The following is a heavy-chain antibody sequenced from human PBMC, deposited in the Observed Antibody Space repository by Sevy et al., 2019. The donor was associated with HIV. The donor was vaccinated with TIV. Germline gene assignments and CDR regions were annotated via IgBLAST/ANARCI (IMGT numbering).Heavy chain of an antibody. CDR3: ARDYVPPYDTGWIYGMAV. D-gene: IGHD6-19*01. Sequence: ASVKVSCKASGYTFTSYAMHWVRQAPGQRLEWMGWINAGNGNTKYEQKFQGRVTITRDTSASTAYMELSSLRSEDTAVYYCARDYVPPYDTGWIYGMAVWGQGTTVTVSS. J-gene: IGHJ6*02. V-gene: IGHV1-3*01. CDR2: INAGNGNT. CDR1: GYTFTSYA.